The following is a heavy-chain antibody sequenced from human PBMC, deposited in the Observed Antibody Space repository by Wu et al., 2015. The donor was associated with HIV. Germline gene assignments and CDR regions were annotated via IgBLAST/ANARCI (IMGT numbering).Heavy chain of an antibody. D-gene: IGHD6-13*01. J-gene: IGHJ6*01. V-gene: IGHV1-18*01. CDR3: VRDQQSATEYYHYYGMDV. CDR2: ISGYNGKT. CDR1: GYTFTSYG. Sequence: QVQLVQSGAEVKKPGASVKVSCKASGYTFTSYGITWVRQAPGQGLEWMGWISGYNGKTSYAQNFQDRVTMTRNTSTSTAYMELRSLKSDDTAVYFCVRDQQSATEYYHYYGMDVVGTEGTTITVSS.